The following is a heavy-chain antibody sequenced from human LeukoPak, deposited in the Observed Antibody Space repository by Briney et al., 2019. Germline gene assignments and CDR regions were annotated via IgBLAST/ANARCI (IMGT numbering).Heavy chain of an antibody. CDR1: GGSINSGGYY. J-gene: IGHJ4*02. CDR3: ARVGASRYSSSWYFDS. Sequence: SETLSLTCTVSGGSINSGGYYWSWIRQHPGKGLEWIGNIYYSGSTFHNPSLKSRVAISVDTSKDQFSLKLSSVTAADTAVYYCARVGASRYSSSWYFDSWGQGTLVTVSS. CDR2: IYYSGST. D-gene: IGHD6-13*01. V-gene: IGHV4-31*03.